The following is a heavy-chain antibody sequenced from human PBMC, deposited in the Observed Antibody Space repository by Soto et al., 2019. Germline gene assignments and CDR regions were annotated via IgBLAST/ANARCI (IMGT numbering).Heavy chain of an antibody. CDR1: GYTFSSYY. CDR2: INPSGGIT. Sequence: VASVKVSCKASGYTFSSYYMHWVRQAPGQGLEWMGIINPSGGITNYAQRVQGRVTMTRDTSTRTVYMELSSLRSEDTAVYYCARGGPRQLVIYGMDVWGQGTTVTVSS. D-gene: IGHD6-6*01. J-gene: IGHJ6*02. CDR3: ARGGPRQLVIYGMDV. V-gene: IGHV1-46*01.